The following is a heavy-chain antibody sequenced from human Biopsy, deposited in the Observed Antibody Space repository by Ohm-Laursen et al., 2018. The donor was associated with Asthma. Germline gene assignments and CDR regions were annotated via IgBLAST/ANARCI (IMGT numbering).Heavy chain of an antibody. CDR1: GTHFGSYN. CDR3: ARDYGGNSGYYYGMDV. V-gene: IGHV3-30-3*01. J-gene: IGHJ6*02. Sequence: SLRLSCAASGTHFGSYNMHWARQAPGKGLEWVAVITLDGSTQHYGDSVKGRFTISRDNAKNSLYLQMNSLRDEDTAVYYCARDYGGNSGYYYGMDVWGQGTTVTVSS. D-gene: IGHD4-23*01. CDR2: ITLDGSTQ.